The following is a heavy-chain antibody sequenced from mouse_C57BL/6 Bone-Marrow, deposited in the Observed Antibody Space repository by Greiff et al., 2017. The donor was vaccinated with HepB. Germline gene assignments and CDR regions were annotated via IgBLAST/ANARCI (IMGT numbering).Heavy chain of an antibody. Sequence: QVQLKQSGPELVKPGASVKISCKASGYSFTSYYIHWVKQRPGQGLEWIGWIYPGSGNTKYNEKFKGKATLTADTSSSTAYMQLSSLTSEDSAVYYCAWDGYYAWFAYWGQGTLVTVSA. V-gene: IGHV1-66*01. CDR2: IYPGSGNT. J-gene: IGHJ3*01. CDR1: GYSFTSYY. CDR3: AWDGYYAWFAY. D-gene: IGHD2-3*01.